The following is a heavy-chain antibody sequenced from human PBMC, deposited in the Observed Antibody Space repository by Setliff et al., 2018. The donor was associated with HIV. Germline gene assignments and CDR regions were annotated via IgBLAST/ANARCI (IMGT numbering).Heavy chain of an antibody. CDR1: GFTFTGSA. Sequence: GASVKVSCKASGFTFTGSAVQWMRQARGQRPEWIGWIVVGSGKTEYVQKFQERVTITRDMSTSTAYMELRSLRYDDKAVYYCVADGHGSGWRSDYWGQGTLVTVSS. V-gene: IGHV1-58*01. J-gene: IGHJ4*02. CDR2: IVVGSGKT. D-gene: IGHD6-19*01. CDR3: VADGHGSGWRSDY.